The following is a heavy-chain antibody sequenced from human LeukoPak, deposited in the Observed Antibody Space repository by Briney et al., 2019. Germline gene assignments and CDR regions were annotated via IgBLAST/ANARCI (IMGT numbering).Heavy chain of an antibody. D-gene: IGHD3-9*01. J-gene: IGHJ3*02. CDR1: GFTLNSYS. V-gene: IGHV3-66*01. CDR3: ARDSDILASDAFDI. Sequence: GGSLRLSCAASGFTLNSYSMNWVRQAPGKGLEWVSVIYSGGTTYYADSVKGRFTISRDNSKNTLYLQMNTLRAEDTAVYYCARDSDILASDAFDIWGQGTMVTVSS. CDR2: IYSGGTT.